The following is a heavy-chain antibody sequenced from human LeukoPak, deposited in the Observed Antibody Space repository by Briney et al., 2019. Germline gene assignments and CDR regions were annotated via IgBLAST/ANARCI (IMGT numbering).Heavy chain of an antibody. Sequence: GGSLRLSCAASVFTFSNAWMSWVRQAPRKGVEWVARIKIKTDGGTTDYAAPVKGRFTISRDDSKNTLYLQMNSLKTEDTAVYYCTTGPGTVLCTNVVCYDFWGQGTLVTVSS. CDR1: VFTFSNAW. CDR3: TTGPGTVLCTNVVCYDF. CDR2: IKIKTDGGTT. J-gene: IGHJ4*02. V-gene: IGHV3-15*01. D-gene: IGHD2-8*01.